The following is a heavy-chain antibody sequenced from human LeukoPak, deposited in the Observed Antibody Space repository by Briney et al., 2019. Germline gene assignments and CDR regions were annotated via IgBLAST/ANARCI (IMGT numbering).Heavy chain of an antibody. CDR1: GFTFSSYW. D-gene: IGHD3-22*01. CDR2: IKQDGSEK. Sequence: PGGSLRLSCAASGFTFSSYWMSWVRQAPGKGLEWVANIKQDGSEKYYVDSVKGRFTISRDNAGNSLYLQMNSLRAEDTAVYYCARGPHYDSSGYRIFDYWGQGTLVTVSS. CDR3: ARGPHYDSSGYRIFDY. J-gene: IGHJ4*02. V-gene: IGHV3-7*01.